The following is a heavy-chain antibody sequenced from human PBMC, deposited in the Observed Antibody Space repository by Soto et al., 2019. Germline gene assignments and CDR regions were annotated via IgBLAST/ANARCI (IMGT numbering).Heavy chain of an antibody. J-gene: IGHJ5*02. D-gene: IGHD2-15*01. Sequence: GGSLRLSCAASGFTFSSYAMSWVRQAPGKGLEWVSAISGSGGSTYYADSVKGRFTISRDNSKNTLYLQMNSLRAEDTAVYYCAKGLYCSGGSCYSHNWFDPWGQGTLVTVSS. CDR2: ISGSGGST. V-gene: IGHV3-23*01. CDR1: GFTFSSYA. CDR3: AKGLYCSGGSCYSHNWFDP.